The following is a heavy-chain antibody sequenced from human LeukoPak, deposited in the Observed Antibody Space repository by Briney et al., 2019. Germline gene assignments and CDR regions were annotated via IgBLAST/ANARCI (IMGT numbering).Heavy chain of an antibody. CDR2: ICTSGST. D-gene: IGHD7-27*01. Sequence: SETLSLTCTVSGGSISSSSYYWSWIRQPAGKGLEWIGRICTSGSTNYNPSLKSRATISVDTSKNQFSLKLSSVTAADTAVYYCARTGDGFTGAFDIWGQGTMVTVSS. CDR1: GGSISSSSYY. V-gene: IGHV4-61*02. CDR3: ARTGDGFTGAFDI. J-gene: IGHJ3*02.